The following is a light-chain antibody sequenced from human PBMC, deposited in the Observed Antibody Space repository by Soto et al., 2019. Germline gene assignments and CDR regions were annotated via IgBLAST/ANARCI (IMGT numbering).Light chain of an antibody. J-gene: IGKJ1*01. CDR2: GTS. CDR3: KKYGRWT. V-gene: IGKV3-20*01. CDR1: QTISSSY. Sequence: IVLTQSPGTLSVSPGERATLSCRASQTISSSYLAWYRQKPGQAPSLLIYGTSSRATGIPDRFSGSGSGTDFTLTISRLEPEDSAIYYCKKYGRWTFGKGTKVEIK.